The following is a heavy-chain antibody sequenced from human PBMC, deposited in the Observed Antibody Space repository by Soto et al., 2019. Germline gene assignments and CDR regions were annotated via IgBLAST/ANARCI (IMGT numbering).Heavy chain of an antibody. V-gene: IGHV1-18*01. CDR1: GYTFTSYG. CDR2: ISAYNGNT. D-gene: IGHD3-10*01. J-gene: IGHJ6*02. CDR3: ASYCISMVRGVGSDYYYYGMDV. Sequence: ASVKVSCKASGYTFTSYGISWVRQAPGQGLEWMGWISAYNGNTNYAQKLQGRVTMTTDTSTSTAYMELRSLRSDDTAVYYCASYCISMVRGVGSDYYYYGMDVWGQGTTVTVSS.